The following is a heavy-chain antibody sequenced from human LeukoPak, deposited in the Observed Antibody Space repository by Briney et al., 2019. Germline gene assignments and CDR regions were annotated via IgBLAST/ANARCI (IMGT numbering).Heavy chain of an antibody. Sequence: GRSLRLSCAASGFTFSSYGMHWVRQAPGKGLEWVAVISYDGSNKYYADSVKGRFTISRDNSKNTLYLQMNSLRAEDTAVYYRAKDRDIATMDVWGQGTTVTVSS. CDR3: AKDRDIATMDV. CDR1: GFTFSSYG. V-gene: IGHV3-30*18. CDR2: ISYDGSNK. J-gene: IGHJ6*02. D-gene: IGHD5-12*01.